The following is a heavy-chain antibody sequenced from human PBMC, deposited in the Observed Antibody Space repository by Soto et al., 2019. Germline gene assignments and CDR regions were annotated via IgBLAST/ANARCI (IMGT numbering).Heavy chain of an antibody. CDR2: IIPIFGTA. J-gene: IGHJ6*02. Sequence: QVQLVQSGAEVKKPGSSVKVSCKASGGTFSSYAISWVRQAPGQGLEWMGGIIPIFGTANYAQKFQGRVTITADESTSTAYMELSSLRSEDTAVYYCARHQLIGGHYGMDVWGQGTTVTVSS. V-gene: IGHV1-69*01. D-gene: IGHD3-10*01. CDR3: ARHQLIGGHYGMDV. CDR1: GGTFSSYA.